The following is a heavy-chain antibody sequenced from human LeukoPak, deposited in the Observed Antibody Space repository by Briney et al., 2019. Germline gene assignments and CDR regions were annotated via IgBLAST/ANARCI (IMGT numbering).Heavy chain of an antibody. J-gene: IGHJ4*02. CDR3: ARAPTRGYGYGPVGY. V-gene: IGHV1-69*13. CDR2: IIPIFGTA. Sequence: GASVKVSCKASGGTFSSYAISWVRQAPGQGLEWMGGIIPIFGTANYAQKFQGRVTITADESTSTAYMELSSLRSEDTAVYYCARAPTRGYGYGPVGYWGQGTLVTVSS. CDR1: GGTFSSYA. D-gene: IGHD5-18*01.